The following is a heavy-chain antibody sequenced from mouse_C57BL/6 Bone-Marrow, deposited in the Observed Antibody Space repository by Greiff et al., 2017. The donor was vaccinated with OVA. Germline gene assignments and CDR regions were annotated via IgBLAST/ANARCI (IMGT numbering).Heavy chain of an antibody. CDR3: ARRGNYPYWYFDV. D-gene: IGHD2-1*01. Sequence: QVQLQQPGAELVMPGASVKLSCKASGYTFTSYWMHWVKQRPGQGLEWIGEIDPSDSYTNYNQKFKGKSTLTVDKSSSTAYMQLSSLTSEDSAVYYCARRGNYPYWYFDVWGTGTTVTVSS. CDR2: IDPSDSYT. CDR1: GYTFTSYW. J-gene: IGHJ1*03. V-gene: IGHV1-69*01.